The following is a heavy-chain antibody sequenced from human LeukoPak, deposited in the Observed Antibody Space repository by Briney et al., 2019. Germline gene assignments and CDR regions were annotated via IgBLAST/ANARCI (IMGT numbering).Heavy chain of an antibody. CDR2: IKTKTDGGTT. Sequence: PGGSLRLSCAVSGFTFSNAWMAWVRQAPGKGLEWIGHIKTKTDGGTTDYAAPVKGRFTISRDNAKNSLYLQMNSLRAEDTAVYYCARARPLGSYGYNVFDYWGQGTLVTVSS. V-gene: IGHV3-15*01. J-gene: IGHJ4*02. CDR3: ARARPLGSYGYNVFDY. CDR1: GFTFSNAW. D-gene: IGHD5-18*01.